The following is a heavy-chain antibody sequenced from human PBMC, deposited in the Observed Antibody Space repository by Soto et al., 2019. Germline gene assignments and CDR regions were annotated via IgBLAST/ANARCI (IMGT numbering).Heavy chain of an antibody. J-gene: IGHJ3*02. V-gene: IGHV4-59*01. CDR2: IYYSGST. D-gene: IGHD4-17*01. Sequence: QVQLQESGPGLVKPSETLSLTCTVSGGSISSYYWSWIRQPPGKGLEWIGYIYYSGSTNYNPSLXSXVXIXLDTSKNQFSLKLSSVTAADTAVYYCARRYGYAFDIWGQGTMVTVSS. CDR3: ARRYGYAFDI. CDR1: GGSISSYY.